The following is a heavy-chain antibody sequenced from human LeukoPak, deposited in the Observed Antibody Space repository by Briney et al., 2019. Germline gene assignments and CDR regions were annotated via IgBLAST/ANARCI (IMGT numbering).Heavy chain of an antibody. CDR2: INTDGSST. D-gene: IGHD5-24*01. CDR3: ASTRRDGYNYWAY. Sequence: GGSLRLSCAASGFTFSSYWMHWVRQAPGKGLLWVSRINTDGSSTNYADSVKGRFTISRDNAKNTLCLQMNSLRAEDTAVYYCASTRRDGYNYWAYWGQGTLVTVPS. J-gene: IGHJ4*02. CDR1: GFTFSSYW. V-gene: IGHV3-74*01.